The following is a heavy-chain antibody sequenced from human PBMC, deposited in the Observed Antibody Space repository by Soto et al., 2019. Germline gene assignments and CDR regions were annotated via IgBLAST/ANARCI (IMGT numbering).Heavy chain of an antibody. D-gene: IGHD6-13*01. Sequence: QVQLVQSGAEVKKPGSSVKVSCKASGGTFSSYAISWVRQAPGQGLEWMGGIIPIFGTANYAQKFQGRVTITXAEXTXTAHMELSSLRSEDTAVYYCARDNGSNYSCYYGMDVWGQGTTVTVSS. V-gene: IGHV1-69*05. CDR2: IIPIFGTA. CDR3: ARDNGSNYSCYYGMDV. J-gene: IGHJ6*02. CDR1: GGTFSSYA.